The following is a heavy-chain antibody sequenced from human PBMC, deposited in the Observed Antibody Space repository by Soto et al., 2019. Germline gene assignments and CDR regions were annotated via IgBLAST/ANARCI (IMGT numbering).Heavy chain of an antibody. CDR1: VYTFSSSA. CDR2: INSGNGDT. J-gene: IGHJ4*02. D-gene: IGHD3-10*01. V-gene: IGHV1-3*01. Sequence: AAGKVSCKASVYTFSSSAMHWVRQAPGQRLELMGWINSGNGDTKXXQNFQGRVXTTRDASASTPXMELIXLRSEDTAVXYCARSDKVRGVDFDYWVQGTLVTVSS. CDR3: ARSDKVRGVDFDY.